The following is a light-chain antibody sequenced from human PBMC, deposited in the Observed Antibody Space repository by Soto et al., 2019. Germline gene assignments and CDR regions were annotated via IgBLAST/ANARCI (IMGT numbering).Light chain of an antibody. CDR3: QQYDSSPPFALN. CDR1: QSVGISY. Sequence: EIVLTQSPGTLSLSPGERATLSCRASQSVGISYLAWYQQRPGQAPRLLIYGASSRATGIPDRFSGSGSGTDFTLTINRLEHEDFAVYYCQQYDSSPPFALNLGGGTKVDIK. V-gene: IGKV3-20*01. J-gene: IGKJ4*01. CDR2: GAS.